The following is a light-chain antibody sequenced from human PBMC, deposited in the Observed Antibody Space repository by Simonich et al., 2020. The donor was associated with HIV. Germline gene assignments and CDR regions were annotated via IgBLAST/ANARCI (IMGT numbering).Light chain of an antibody. CDR1: SSNIGAGYD. Sequence: QSVLTQPPSVSGAPGQRVTISCTGSSSNIGAGYDVHWYQQLPGTAPKLLLYADSNRPSGVPDRFSASKSGTSASLAISGLQAEDEADYYCQSYETSLSVWVFGGGTKLTAL. CDR2: ADS. CDR3: QSYETSLSVWV. J-gene: IGLJ3*02. V-gene: IGLV1-40*01.